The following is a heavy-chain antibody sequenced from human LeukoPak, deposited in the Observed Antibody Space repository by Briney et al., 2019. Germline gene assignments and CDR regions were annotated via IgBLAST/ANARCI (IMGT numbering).Heavy chain of an antibody. D-gene: IGHD5-12*01. CDR2: IRYDGSNK. Sequence: GGSLRLSCAASGFTFSSYGMHWVRQAPGKGLEWVAFIRYDGSNKYYADSVKGRFTISRDNSKNTLYLQMNSLRAEDTAVYYCAKDSGYDYGGYFDYWGQGTLVTVSS. J-gene: IGHJ4*02. CDR1: GFTFSSYG. CDR3: AKDSGYDYGGYFDY. V-gene: IGHV3-30*02.